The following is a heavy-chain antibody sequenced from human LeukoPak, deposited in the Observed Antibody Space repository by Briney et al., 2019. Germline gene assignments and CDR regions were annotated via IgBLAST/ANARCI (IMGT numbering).Heavy chain of an antibody. CDR3: ARDTPFEWELRDLFDY. Sequence: TGGSLRLSCAASGFTFSSYSMNWVRQAPGKGLEWVSSISSSSSYIYYADSVKGRFTISRDNAKNSLYLQMNGLRAEDTAVYYCARDTPFEWELRDLFDYWGQGTLVTVSS. J-gene: IGHJ4*02. CDR2: ISSSSSYI. V-gene: IGHV3-21*01. D-gene: IGHD1-26*01. CDR1: GFTFSSYS.